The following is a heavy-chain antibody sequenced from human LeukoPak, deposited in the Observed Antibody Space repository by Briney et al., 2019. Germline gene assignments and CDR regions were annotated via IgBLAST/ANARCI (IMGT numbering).Heavy chain of an antibody. Sequence: ASVKVSCKVSGYTLTELSMHWVRQAPGKGLEWMGGFDPEDGETIYAQKFQGRVTMTRDTSTSTVYMELSSLRSEDTAVYYCARDFFNSLFAMVLLDYWGQGTLVTVSS. J-gene: IGHJ4*02. V-gene: IGHV1-24*01. CDR1: GYTLTELS. CDR3: ARDFFNSLFAMVLLDY. D-gene: IGHD5-18*01. CDR2: FDPEDGET.